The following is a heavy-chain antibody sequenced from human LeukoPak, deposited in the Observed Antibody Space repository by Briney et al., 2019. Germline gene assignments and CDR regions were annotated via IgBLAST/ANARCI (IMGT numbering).Heavy chain of an antibody. J-gene: IGHJ6*03. V-gene: IGHV3-48*03. D-gene: IGHD1-14*01. CDR1: GFTFSSYE. CDR3: ARVGPWVNPDYYYYYMDV. CDR2: ISSSGSTI. Sequence: GGSLRLSCAASGFTFSSYEMNWVRQAPGKGLEWVSYISSSGSTIYYADSVKGRFTISRDNAKNSLYLQMNSLRAEDTAVYYCARVGPWVNPDYYYYYMDVWGKGTTVTISS.